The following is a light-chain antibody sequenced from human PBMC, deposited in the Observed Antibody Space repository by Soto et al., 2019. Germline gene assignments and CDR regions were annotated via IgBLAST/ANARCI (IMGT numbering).Light chain of an antibody. V-gene: IGKV2-30*02. CDR2: KVS. CDR3: MQGAHWPWT. J-gene: IGKJ1*01. CDR1: QSLVHSDGNTY. Sequence: DVVMTQSPLSLPVTLGQPASISCRSSQSLVHSDGNTYLSWFQQRPGQSPRRLIYKVSNRDSGVPDRFRGSGSGTDFTLKISRVEAEDVGIYYCMQGAHWPWTFGRGTKVEIK.